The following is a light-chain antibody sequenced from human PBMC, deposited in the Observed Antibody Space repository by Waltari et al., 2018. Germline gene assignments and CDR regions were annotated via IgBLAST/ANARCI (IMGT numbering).Light chain of an antibody. V-gene: IGLV6-57*03. CDR2: EDN. CDR1: SGSIASNY. J-gene: IGLJ6*01. CDR3: QSYDSSNNV. Sequence: FMLTQPHSVSESPGKTVTISCTRSSGSIASNYVPWYQPPPGSAPTTVIDEDNQRPSGVPDRFSGSIDSSSNSASLTISGLKTEDEADYYCQSYDSSNNVFGSGTKVTVL.